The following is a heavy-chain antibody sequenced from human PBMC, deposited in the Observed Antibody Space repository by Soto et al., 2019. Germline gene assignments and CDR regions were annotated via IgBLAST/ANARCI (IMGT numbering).Heavy chain of an antibody. CDR1: GYTFTSYG. Sequence: SVKVCSKASGYTFTSYGISWVRQAPGQGLEWMGWISAYNGNTNYAQKLQGRVTMTTDTSTSTAYMELRSLRSDDTAVYYCARVDTAMATYYYGMDVWGQGTKVTVSS. J-gene: IGHJ6*02. CDR2: ISAYNGNT. CDR3: ARVDTAMATYYYGMDV. D-gene: IGHD5-18*01. V-gene: IGHV1-18*04.